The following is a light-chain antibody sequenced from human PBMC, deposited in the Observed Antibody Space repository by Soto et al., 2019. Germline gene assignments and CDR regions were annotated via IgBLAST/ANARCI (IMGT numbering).Light chain of an antibody. Sequence: QSALTQPPSVSGAPGQRVTISCTGSSSNIGAGYDVHWYQQLPGTAPKLLIYGNSNRPSGVPDRFSGSKSGTSASLAITGLQAEDEAYYYCQYYDSNLSGSNVFGTGTNVTVL. J-gene: IGLJ1*01. CDR1: SSNIGAGYD. CDR2: GNS. CDR3: QYYDSNLSGSNV. V-gene: IGLV1-40*01.